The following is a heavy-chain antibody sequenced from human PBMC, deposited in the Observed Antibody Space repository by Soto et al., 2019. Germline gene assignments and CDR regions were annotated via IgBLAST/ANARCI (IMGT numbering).Heavy chain of an antibody. CDR2: INPEETTT. Sequence: EVQLVESGGDLVQPGGSLRLSCAASGFSFSTFWMHWVRQAPGKGLVWVSRINPEETTTTYADSVRGRFTISRDNAKNTLYLQMISLRADDTAVYYCARGGLEPVDYWGQGTLVTVFS. CDR3: ARGGLEPVDY. D-gene: IGHD2-2*01. J-gene: IGHJ4*02. CDR1: GFSFSTFW. V-gene: IGHV3-74*01.